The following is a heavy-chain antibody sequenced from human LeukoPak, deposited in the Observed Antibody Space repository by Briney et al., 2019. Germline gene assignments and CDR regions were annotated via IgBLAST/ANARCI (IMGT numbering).Heavy chain of an antibody. J-gene: IGHJ5*02. CDR2: ISTGSTYI. V-gene: IGHV3-21*01. D-gene: IGHD3-10*01. CDR1: GFSFNGYS. CDR3: ARDSRGSGPFDP. Sequence: GGSLRLSCIGSGFSFNGYSMNWIRQAPGKGLEWVSSISTGSTYIYYANSVKGRFTVSRDNAGNSLYLQMDRLAVEDTAVYYCARDSRGSGPFDPWGQGTLVTVSS.